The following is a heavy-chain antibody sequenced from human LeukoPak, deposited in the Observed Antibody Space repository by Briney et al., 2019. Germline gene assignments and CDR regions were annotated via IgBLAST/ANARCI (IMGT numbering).Heavy chain of an antibody. V-gene: IGHV3-74*01. Sequence: QAGGSLRLSCAASGFTFSSYLMHWVRQAPGKGLVWVSRVNPQGSGTSYTDSVKGRFTISRDNAKDALHLRMDNLRVEDTAVYYCARARWSSAGWFLGYWGQGTLVTVSS. CDR3: ARARWSSAGWFLGY. J-gene: IGHJ4*02. CDR2: VNPQGSGT. D-gene: IGHD6-19*01. CDR1: GFTFSSYL.